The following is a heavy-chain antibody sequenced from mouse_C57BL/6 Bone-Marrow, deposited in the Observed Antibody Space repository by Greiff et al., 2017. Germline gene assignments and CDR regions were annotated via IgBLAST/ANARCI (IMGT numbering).Heavy chain of an antibody. CDR1: GFTFSSYA. CDR2: ISDGGSYT. J-gene: IGHJ2*01. Sequence: EVKLVESGGGLVKPGGSLKLSCAASGFTFSSYAMSWVRQTPEKRLEWVATISDGGSYTYYPDNVKGRFTISRDNAKNNRYLQMSHLKSEDTAMYYCARSGANWDFDYWGQGTTLTVSS. D-gene: IGHD4-1*01. V-gene: IGHV5-4*03. CDR3: ARSGANWDFDY.